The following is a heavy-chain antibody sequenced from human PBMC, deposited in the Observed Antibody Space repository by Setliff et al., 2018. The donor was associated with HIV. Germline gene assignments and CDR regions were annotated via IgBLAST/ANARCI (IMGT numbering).Heavy chain of an antibody. CDR2: INPSGGGA. V-gene: IGHV1-46*04. Sequence: ASVKVSCKAYGYTFTAYYMHWVRQAPGQGLEWMGIINPSGGGASYAQKLQGRVTMTRDTSTNTAYMELRSLRSDDTAVYFCARVWPYPYYYDTSGRGDYWGQGTLVTVSS. CDR3: ARVWPYPYYYDTSGRGDY. J-gene: IGHJ4*02. CDR1: GYTFTAYY. D-gene: IGHD3-22*01.